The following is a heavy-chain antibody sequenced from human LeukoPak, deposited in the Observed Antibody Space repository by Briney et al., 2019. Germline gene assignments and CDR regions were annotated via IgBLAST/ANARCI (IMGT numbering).Heavy chain of an antibody. CDR2: ISFEGSKK. CDR1: GFSLSEYA. J-gene: IGHJ4*02. CDR3: SRDGPRLGYGYNFDH. V-gene: IGHV3-30*14. D-gene: IGHD4-17*01. Sequence: GGALRQFCGASGFSLSEYAMHGVPQAPGKGLEWVAVISFEGSKKYYLAFVKGRFTIFRDNSKNKLNLQMNSLRVEDTGVYYCSRDGPRLGYGYNFDHWGRGTLVTVSS.